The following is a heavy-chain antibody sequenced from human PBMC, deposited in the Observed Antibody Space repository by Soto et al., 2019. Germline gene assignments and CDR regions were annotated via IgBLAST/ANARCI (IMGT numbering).Heavy chain of an antibody. J-gene: IGHJ3*02. CDR3: ARANRGSYHDAFDI. V-gene: IGHV1-18*01. CDR1: GYSFISYG. Sequence: ASVKVSCKASGYSFISYGISWVRQAPGQGLEWMGWISAYNANTNYAQKLQGRVTMTTDTSTSTAYMELRSLRSDDTAVYYCARANRGSYHDAFDIWGQGTMVTVSS. CDR2: ISAYNANT. D-gene: IGHD1-26*01.